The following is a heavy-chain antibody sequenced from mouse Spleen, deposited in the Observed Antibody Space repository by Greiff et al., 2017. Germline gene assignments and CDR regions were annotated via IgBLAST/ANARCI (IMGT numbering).Heavy chain of an antibody. J-gene: IGHJ1*01. V-gene: IGHV5-6-4*01. D-gene: IGHD1-1*01. CDR1: GFTFSSYT. CDR2: ISSGGSYT. Sequence: EVMLVESGGGLVKPGGSLKLSRAASGFTFSSYTMSWVRQTPEKRLEWVATISSGGSYTYYPDSVKGRFTISRDNAKNTLYLQMSSLKSEDTAMYYCTRDNYGSSYGYFDVWGAGTTVTVSS. CDR3: TRDNYGSSYGYFDV.